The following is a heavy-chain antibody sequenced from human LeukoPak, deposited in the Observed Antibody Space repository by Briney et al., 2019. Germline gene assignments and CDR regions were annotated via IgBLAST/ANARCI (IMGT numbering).Heavy chain of an antibody. CDR2: ISDDGGDE. V-gene: IGHV3-30-3*01. CDR1: GFTFNTYG. CDR3: ARDSYGCFDP. J-gene: IGHJ5*02. Sequence: GGSLRLSCAASGFTFNTYGMHWVRQAPGKGLEWVASISDDGGDEYYADSVKGRFTISRDNSKNTVYLQMNSLRAEDSAVYSCARDSYGCFDPWGQGTLVTVSS. D-gene: IGHD4-17*01.